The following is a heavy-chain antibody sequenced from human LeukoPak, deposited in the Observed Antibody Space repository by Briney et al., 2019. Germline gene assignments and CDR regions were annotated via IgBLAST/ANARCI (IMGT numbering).Heavy chain of an antibody. Sequence: SETLSLTCTVSGGSISSYYWSWIRQPPGKGLEWIGYIYYSGSTNYNPSLKSRVTISVDTSKNQFSLKLSSVTAADTAVYYCARGAIAYYYMDVWGKGTTVTVPS. CDR2: IYYSGST. CDR1: GGSISSYY. J-gene: IGHJ6*03. CDR3: ARGAIAYYYMDV. V-gene: IGHV4-59*01. D-gene: IGHD6-13*01.